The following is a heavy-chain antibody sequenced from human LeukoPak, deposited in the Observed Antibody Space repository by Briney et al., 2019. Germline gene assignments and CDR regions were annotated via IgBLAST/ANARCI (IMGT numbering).Heavy chain of an antibody. J-gene: IGHJ4*02. CDR2: IGGSGSST. Sequence: GGSLRLSCAASGFTFSSYGMSWVRQAPGKGLEWVSSIGGSGSSTYYADSVKGRFIISRDNSKNTLYLQMNSLRAEDTAVYYCAKNYDFWSGYQDYWGQGTLVTVSS. V-gene: IGHV3-23*01. CDR1: GFTFSSYG. CDR3: AKNYDFWSGYQDY. D-gene: IGHD3-3*01.